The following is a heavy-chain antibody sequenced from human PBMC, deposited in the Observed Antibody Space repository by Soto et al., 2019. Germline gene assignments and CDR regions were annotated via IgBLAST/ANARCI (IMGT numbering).Heavy chain of an antibody. D-gene: IGHD3-22*01. CDR3: ARGSRLLSDY. CDR1: GGSISSGGYY. CDR2: IYYSGST. V-gene: IGHV4-31*03. Sequence: PSETLSLTYTVSGGSISSGGYYWSWIRQHPGKGLEWIGYIYYSGSTYYNPSLKSRVTISVDTSKDQFSLKLSSVTAADTAVYYCARGSRLLSDYWGQGTLVTVSS. J-gene: IGHJ4*02.